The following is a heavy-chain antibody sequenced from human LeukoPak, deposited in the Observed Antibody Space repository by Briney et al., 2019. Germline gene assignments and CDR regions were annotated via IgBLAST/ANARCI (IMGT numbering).Heavy chain of an antibody. CDR1: GGSISSSSYY. CDR3: ARTITIFGVVKDY. D-gene: IGHD3-3*01. V-gene: IGHV4-39*01. Sequence: SETLSLTCTVSGGSISSSSYYWGWIRQPPGKGLEWIGSIYYSGSTYYNPSLKSRVTISVDTSKNQSSLKLSSVTAADTAVYYCARTITIFGVVKDYWGQGTLVTVSS. CDR2: IYYSGST. J-gene: IGHJ4*02.